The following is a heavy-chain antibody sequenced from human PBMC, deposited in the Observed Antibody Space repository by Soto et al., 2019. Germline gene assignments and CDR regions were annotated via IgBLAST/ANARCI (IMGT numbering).Heavy chain of an antibody. CDR1: GGSVSSGSYY. CDR3: ARDPIVVVPAVPEQVATYGMDV. V-gene: IGHV4-61*01. CDR2: IYYSGST. J-gene: IGHJ6*02. D-gene: IGHD2-2*01. Sequence: SETLSLTCTVSGGSVSSGSYYWSWIRQPPGKGLEWIGYIYYSGSTNYNPSLKSRVTISVDTSKNQLSLKLISVTAADTAVYYCARDPIVVVPAVPEQVATYGMDVWGQGTTVTVSS.